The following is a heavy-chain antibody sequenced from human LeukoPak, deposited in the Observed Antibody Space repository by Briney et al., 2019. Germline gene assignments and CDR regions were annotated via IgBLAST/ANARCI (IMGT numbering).Heavy chain of an antibody. Sequence: GGSLRLSCAASGFTFSSYSMNWVRQAPGKGLEWVSYISSSSSTIYYADSVKGRFTISRDNAKNSLYLQMNSLRVEDTALYYCARRAPSHDFDDWGQGTLVTVSS. CDR3: ARRAPSHDFDD. CDR1: GFTFSSYS. V-gene: IGHV3-48*04. J-gene: IGHJ4*02. CDR2: ISSSSSTI.